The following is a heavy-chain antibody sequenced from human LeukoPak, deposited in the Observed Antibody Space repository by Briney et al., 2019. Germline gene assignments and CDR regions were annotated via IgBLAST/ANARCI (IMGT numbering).Heavy chain of an antibody. CDR2: ISYDGSNK. CDR3: AKDGVTEAFDY. CDR1: GFTFSSYG. V-gene: IGHV3-30*18. Sequence: GGSLRLSCAASGFTFSSYGMHWVRQAPCKGLEWVAVISYDGSNKYYADSVKGRFTISRDNSKNTLYLQMNSLRAEDTAVYYCAKDGVTEAFDYWGQGTLVTVSS. J-gene: IGHJ4*02. D-gene: IGHD2-21*02.